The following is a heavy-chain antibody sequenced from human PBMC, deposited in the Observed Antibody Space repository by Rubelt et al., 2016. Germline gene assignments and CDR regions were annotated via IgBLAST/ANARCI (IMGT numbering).Heavy chain of an antibody. CDR2: IGRRANSYAT. Sequence: EVQLVESGGGLVQPGGSLRLSCAASGITFSSYWMHWVRQAPGKGLVWVGRIGRRANSYATGSAASVKGRFTISRDDSRDTAYLQMNSLRTEDTAVYYCATPSGYWGQGTLVTVSS. V-gene: IGHV3-73*02. CDR1: GITFSSYW. CDR3: ATPSGY. J-gene: IGHJ4*02.